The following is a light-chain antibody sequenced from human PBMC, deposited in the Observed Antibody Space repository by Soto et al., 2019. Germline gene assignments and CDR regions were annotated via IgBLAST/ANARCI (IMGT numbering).Light chain of an antibody. J-gene: IGKJ2*01. V-gene: IGKV3-15*01. CDR2: DAY. Sequence: EIVMTQSPATLSVSLGERATLSCRASQSVGGYLAWYQQRPGQAPRLLIYDAYTRAAGVPARFSGSGSGTEFSLTISSLQSEDFAIYYCQQYKDWPLYTFGQGTKVDIK. CDR1: QSVGGY. CDR3: QQYKDWPLYT.